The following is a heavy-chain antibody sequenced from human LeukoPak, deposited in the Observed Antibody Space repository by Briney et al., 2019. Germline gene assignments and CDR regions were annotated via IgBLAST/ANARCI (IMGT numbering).Heavy chain of an antibody. CDR1: GGSISNSSYY. J-gene: IGHJ4*02. Sequence: KTSETLSLTCTVSGGSISNSSYYWGWIRQPPGKGLEWIGSIYYSGSTYYNPSLKSRVTISVDTSKNQFSLKLSSVTAADTAVYYCASFWSGYSSGWNYFDYWGQGTLVTVSS. V-gene: IGHV4-39*01. CDR2: IYYSGST. D-gene: IGHD6-19*01. CDR3: ASFWSGYSSGWNYFDY.